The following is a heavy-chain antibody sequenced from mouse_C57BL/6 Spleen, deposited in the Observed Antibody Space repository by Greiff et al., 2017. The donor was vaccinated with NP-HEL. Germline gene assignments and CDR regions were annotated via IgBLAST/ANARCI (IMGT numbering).Heavy chain of an antibody. V-gene: IGHV5-17*01. J-gene: IGHJ4*01. CDR1: GFTFSDYG. D-gene: IGHD2-2*01. Sequence: EVKLMESGGGLVKPGGSLKLSCAASGFTFSDYGMHWVRQAPEKGLEWVAYISSGSSTIYYADTVQGRFPISRDNAKNTLFLQMTSLRSEDTAMYYCARTLYYGSPMDYWGQGTSVTVSS. CDR3: ARTLYYGSPMDY. CDR2: ISSGSSTI.